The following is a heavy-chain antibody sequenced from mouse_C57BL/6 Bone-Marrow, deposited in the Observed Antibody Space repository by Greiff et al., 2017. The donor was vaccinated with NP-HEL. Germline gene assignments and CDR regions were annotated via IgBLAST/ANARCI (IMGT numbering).Heavy chain of an antibody. CDR2: IDPSDSYT. V-gene: IGHV1-59*01. J-gene: IGHJ3*01. CDR3: ASLYYYGSSDGAY. CDR1: GYTFTSYW. Sequence: QVQLQQPGAELVRPGTSVKLSCKASGYTFTSYWMHWVKQRPGQGLEWIGAIDPSDSYTNYNQKFKGKATLTVDTSSSTAYMQLSSLTSEDSAVYYCASLYYYGSSDGAYWGQGTLVTVSA. D-gene: IGHD1-1*01.